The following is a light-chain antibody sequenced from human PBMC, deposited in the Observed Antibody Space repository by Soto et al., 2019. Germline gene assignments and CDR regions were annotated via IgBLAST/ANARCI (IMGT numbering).Light chain of an antibody. Sequence: QSALTQPASVSGSPGQSITISCTGSSSDVGGYEYVCWYQQHPGKVPKLIIYDVTDRPSGVSNRFSGPKSGNTASLTISGLQAEDEADYYCSSYTSSGTYVFGTGTKLTVL. CDR1: SSDVGGYEY. J-gene: IGLJ1*01. CDR2: DVT. V-gene: IGLV2-14*03. CDR3: SSYTSSGTYV.